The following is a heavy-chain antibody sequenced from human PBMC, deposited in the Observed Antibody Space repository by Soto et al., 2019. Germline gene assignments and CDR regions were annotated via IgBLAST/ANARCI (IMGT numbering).Heavy chain of an antibody. D-gene: IGHD2-21*02. V-gene: IGHV1-69*13. CDR2: IIPIFGTA. Sequence: SVKVSCKASGGTFSSYAISWVRQAPGQGLEWMGGIIPIFGTANYAQKFQGRVTITADESTSTAYMELSSLRSEDTAVYYCARDYWAYCGGDCYSHILYWGQGTLVTVSS. CDR1: GGTFSSYA. J-gene: IGHJ1*01. CDR3: ARDYWAYCGGDCYSHILY.